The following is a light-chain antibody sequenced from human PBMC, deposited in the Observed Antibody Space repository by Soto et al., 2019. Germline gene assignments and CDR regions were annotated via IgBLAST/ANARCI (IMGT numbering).Light chain of an antibody. J-gene: IGKJ1*01. Sequence: IVMTPSPATLSVSPGERATLSCRAGQTIYSNVAWYQQRPGQAPRLLIYRASTRATGVPARFSGSGSGTEFTLTISSLQPDDFATYYCQDYNSWTFGQGTKVDIK. CDR2: RAS. V-gene: IGKV3-15*01. CDR1: QTIYSN. CDR3: QDYNSWT.